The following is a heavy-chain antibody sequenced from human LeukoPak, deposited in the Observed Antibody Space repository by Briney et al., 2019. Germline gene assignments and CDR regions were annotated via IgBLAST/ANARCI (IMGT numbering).Heavy chain of an antibody. CDR3: AKDLTAATQIFDY. V-gene: IGHV3-23*01. CDR1: GFTFSSHA. Sequence: GGSLRLSCAASGFTFSSHAMSWVRQAPGKGLEWVSAISGSGGSTYYADSVKGRFTISRDNSKNTLYLQMNSLRAEDTAVYYCAKDLTAATQIFDYWGQGTLVTVSS. D-gene: IGHD2-2*01. CDR2: ISGSGGST. J-gene: IGHJ4*02.